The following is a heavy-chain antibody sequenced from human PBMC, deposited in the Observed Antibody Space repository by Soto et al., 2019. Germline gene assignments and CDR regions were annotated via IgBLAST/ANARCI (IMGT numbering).Heavy chain of an antibody. CDR3: ARGRWLQLPDY. CDR1: GFTFSSYG. D-gene: IGHD5-12*01. CDR2: IWYDGSNK. J-gene: IGHJ4*02. Sequence: QVQLVESGGGVVQPGRSLRLSCAASGFTFSSYGMHWVRQAPGKGLEWVAVIWYDGSNKYYEDSVKGRFTISRDNSKNTLYLQMNSLRADDTAVYYCARGRWLQLPDYWGQGKLVTVSS. V-gene: IGHV3-33*01.